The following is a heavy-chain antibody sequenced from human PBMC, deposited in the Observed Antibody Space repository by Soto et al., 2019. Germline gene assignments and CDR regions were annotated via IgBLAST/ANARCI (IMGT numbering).Heavy chain of an antibody. Sequence: QVQLVESGGGVVQPGRSLRLSCAASGFRFSDYGIHWVRQAPGKGLEWVALISYDGSKKFYTDSVKGRFTICRDNSKNTMYLQIDRLRAEVTVVYYFAKDQSTDSRSYHALDVWGQWTTVTVSS. J-gene: IGHJ6*01. D-gene: IGHD2-8*02. V-gene: IGHV3-30*18. CDR1: GFRFSDYG. CDR3: AKDQSTDSRSYHALDV. CDR2: ISYDGSKK.